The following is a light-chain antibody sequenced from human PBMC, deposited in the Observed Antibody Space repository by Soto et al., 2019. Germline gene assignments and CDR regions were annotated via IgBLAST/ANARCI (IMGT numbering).Light chain of an antibody. CDR2: GAS. CDR3: RQYNSYPPIT. Sequence: DIVMTQSPATLSVSPGERATLSCRASQSVSSNLAWCQQKPGQAPRLLIYGASTRATGIPARFSGSGSGTQVTRTTSSLQSEDFAVDYCRQYNSYPPITFGRGTSLEIK. CDR1: QSVSSN. V-gene: IGKV3-15*01. J-gene: IGKJ5*01.